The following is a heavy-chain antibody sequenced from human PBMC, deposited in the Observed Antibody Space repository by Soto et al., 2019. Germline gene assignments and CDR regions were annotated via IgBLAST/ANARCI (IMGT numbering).Heavy chain of an antibody. CDR1: GGSISSSSYY. Sequence: SETLSLTCTVSGGSISSSSYYWGWIRQPPGKGLEWIGSIYYSGSTYYNPSLKSRVTISVDTSKNQFSLKLSSVTAADTAVYYCAVVVVPAAVYYYYGMDVWGQGTTVTVSS. CDR3: AVVVVPAAVYYYYGMDV. CDR2: IYYSGST. D-gene: IGHD2-2*01. J-gene: IGHJ6*02. V-gene: IGHV4-39*01.